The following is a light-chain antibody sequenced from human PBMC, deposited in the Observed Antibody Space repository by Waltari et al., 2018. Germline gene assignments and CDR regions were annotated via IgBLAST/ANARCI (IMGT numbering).Light chain of an antibody. CDR2: AAS. V-gene: IGKV3-15*01. Sequence: EIVMTQSPVTLSVSPGERATLSCRASQSVSSNLAWYQQKPGQAPRLLIYAASTRATGIPARFIGSGSGSEFTLTISSLQSEDFAVYYCQHYNNWPPWTFGQGTKVEIK. CDR1: QSVSSN. CDR3: QHYNNWPPWT. J-gene: IGKJ1*01.